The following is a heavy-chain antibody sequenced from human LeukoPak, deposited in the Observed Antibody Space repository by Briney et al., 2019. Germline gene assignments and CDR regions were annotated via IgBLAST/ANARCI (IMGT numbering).Heavy chain of an antibody. J-gene: IGHJ4*02. CDR3: AREGGGDTAMAYDY. V-gene: IGHV1-69*01. Sequence: SVKVSCKASGGTFSSYAISWVRQAPGQGLEWMGGIIPIFGTANYAQKFQGRVTITADESTSTAYMELSSLRSDDTAVYYCAREGGGDTAMAYDYWGQGTLVTVSS. CDR1: GGTFSSYA. CDR2: IIPIFGTA. D-gene: IGHD5-18*01.